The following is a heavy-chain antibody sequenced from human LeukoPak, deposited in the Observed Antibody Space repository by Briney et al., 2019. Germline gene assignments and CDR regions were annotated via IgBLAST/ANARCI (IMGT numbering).Heavy chain of an antibody. CDR3: ARGRYYGSGSYYNWFDL. V-gene: IGHV4-59*01. Sequence: SETLSLTCSVSGGSISRYYWSWIRQPPGKGLEWIGYIYYSGSTNYNPSPKSRVTISVDTSENQFSLKLSSVTAADTAVYYCARGRYYGSGSYYNWFDLWGQGTLVTVSS. CDR1: GGSISRYY. J-gene: IGHJ5*02. CDR2: IYYSGST. D-gene: IGHD3-10*01.